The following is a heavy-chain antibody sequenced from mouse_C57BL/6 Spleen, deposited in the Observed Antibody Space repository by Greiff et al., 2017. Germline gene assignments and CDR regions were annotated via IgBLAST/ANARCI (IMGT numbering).Heavy chain of an antibody. D-gene: IGHD2-10*02. Sequence: VQLQQSGPELVKPGASVKMSCKASGYTFTDYNMHWVKQSHGKSLEWIGYINPNNGGTSYNQKFKGKATLTVNKSSSTAYMELRSLTSEDSAVYYCARENSMGDYALAYWGQGTLVTVSA. CDR2: INPNNGGT. V-gene: IGHV1-22*01. CDR3: ARENSMGDYALAY. CDR1: GYTFTDYN. J-gene: IGHJ3*01.